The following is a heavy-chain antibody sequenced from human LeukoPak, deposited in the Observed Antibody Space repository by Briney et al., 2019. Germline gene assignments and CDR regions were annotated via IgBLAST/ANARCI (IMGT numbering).Heavy chain of an antibody. CDR2: ISGSGGST. D-gene: IGHD3-22*01. V-gene: IGHV3-23*01. CDR1: GFTFSSYA. Sequence: GGSLRLSCAASGFTFSSYAMSWVRQAPGKGLEWVSAISGSGGSTYYADSVKGRFTISRDNSKNTLYLQMNSLRAEDTAVYYCARDHYYDSSGETYHDYWGQGTLVTVSS. J-gene: IGHJ4*02. CDR3: ARDHYYDSSGETYHDY.